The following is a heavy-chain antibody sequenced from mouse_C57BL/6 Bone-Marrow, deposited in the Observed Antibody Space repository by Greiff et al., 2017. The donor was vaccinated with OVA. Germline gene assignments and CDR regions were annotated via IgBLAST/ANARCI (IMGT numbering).Heavy chain of an antibody. CDR2: IYPGDGDT. V-gene: IGHV1-80*01. CDR3: ARDYYGDDYAMDY. D-gene: IGHD1-1*01. J-gene: IGHJ4*01. Sequence: QVQLQQSGAELVKPGASVKISCKASGYAFSSYWMNWVKQRPGKGLEWIGQIYPGDGDTNYNGKFKGKATLTADKSSSTAYMQLSSLTSEDSAVYFCARDYYGDDYAMDYGGQGTSVTVSS. CDR1: GYAFSSYW.